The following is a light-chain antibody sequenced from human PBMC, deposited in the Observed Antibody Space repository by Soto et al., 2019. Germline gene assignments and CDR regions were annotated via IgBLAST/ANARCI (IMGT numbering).Light chain of an antibody. Sequence: AIQVTQSPSSLSASVGDRVTISCRASQGIGNDLGWYQQKPGKTPKLLIYEASTLQTGVASRFSGSGSGTDFTLNISSLQPEDFATYYCLQNHVYPWTFGQGPKVEGK. CDR3: LQNHVYPWT. CDR1: QGIGND. V-gene: IGKV1-6*01. J-gene: IGKJ1*01. CDR2: EAS.